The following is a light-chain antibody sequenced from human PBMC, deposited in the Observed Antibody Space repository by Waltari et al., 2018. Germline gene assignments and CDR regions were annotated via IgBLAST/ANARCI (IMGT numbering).Light chain of an antibody. Sequence: IVLTQSPATLSLSPGERATLSCRASQSVDTSLVWYQQKPGHSPRLLIYDSSNRATGIPARFSGSGSGTDFSLTISGREPEDFAVYYCQLQTKSPPMYIVGQGTKLEIQ. V-gene: IGKV3-11*01. CDR2: DSS. CDR1: QSVDTS. J-gene: IGKJ2*01. CDR3: QLQTKSPPMYI.